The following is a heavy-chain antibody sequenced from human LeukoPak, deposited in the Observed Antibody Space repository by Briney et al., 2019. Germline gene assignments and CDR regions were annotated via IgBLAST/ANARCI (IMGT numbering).Heavy chain of an antibody. Sequence: SETLSLTCTVSGDSISSGDYYWTWIRQHPGKGLEWIGCIYYSGSTYYNLSLKSRVIISADTSKNHFSLKLSSVTAADTAVYYCARVREATIAPFFDYWGQGILSPSPQ. J-gene: IGHJ4*02. CDR3: ARVREATIAPFFDY. D-gene: IGHD6-13*01. V-gene: IGHV4-31*03. CDR2: IYYSGST. CDR1: GDSISSGDYY.